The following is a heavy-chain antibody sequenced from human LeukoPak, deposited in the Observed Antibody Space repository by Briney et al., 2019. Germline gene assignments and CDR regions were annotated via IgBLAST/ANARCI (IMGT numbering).Heavy chain of an antibody. Sequence: PSETLSLTCTVSGGSISSYYWSWIRQPPGKGLEWIGYIYYSGSTNYNPSLKSRVTISVDTSKNQFSLKLSSVTAADTAVYYRARVETSWVRPSAFDIWGQGTMVTVSS. CDR3: ARVETSWVRPSAFDI. CDR2: IYYSGST. J-gene: IGHJ3*02. V-gene: IGHV4-59*01. D-gene: IGHD2-21*01. CDR1: GGSISSYY.